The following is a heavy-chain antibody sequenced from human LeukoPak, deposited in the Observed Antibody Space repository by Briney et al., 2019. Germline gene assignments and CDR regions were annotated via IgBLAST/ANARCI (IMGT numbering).Heavy chain of an antibody. J-gene: IGHJ2*01. CDR1: GGSISSYY. V-gene: IGHV4-59*01. Sequence: SSETLSLTCTVSGGSISSYYWSWIRQPPGKGLEWIGYIFYSGSTNYNPSLKSRVTISVDTSKNQFSLKLSSVTAADTAVYYCARVYYSNSYDYWYFDLWGRGTLVTVSS. D-gene: IGHD6-13*01. CDR3: ARVYYSNSYDYWYFDL. CDR2: IFYSGST.